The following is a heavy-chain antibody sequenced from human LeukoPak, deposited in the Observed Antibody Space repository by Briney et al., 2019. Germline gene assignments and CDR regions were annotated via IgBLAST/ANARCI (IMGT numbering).Heavy chain of an antibody. CDR1: GGSVSDYY. CDR2: IYHTGST. V-gene: IGHV4-59*02. CDR3: ASRKLGNDY. J-gene: IGHJ4*02. Sequence: SSETLSLTCTVSGGSVSDYYWSWIRKSPGTGLEWIGYIYHTGSTSYSPSLKSRVTISADTSQNQFSLKLSSVTAADTAVYYCASRKLGNDYWGQGTLVTVSS. D-gene: IGHD7-27*01.